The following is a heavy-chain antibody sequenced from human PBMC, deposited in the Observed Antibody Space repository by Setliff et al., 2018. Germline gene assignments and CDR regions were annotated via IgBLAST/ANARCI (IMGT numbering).Heavy chain of an antibody. CDR1: GYAFTDNY. J-gene: IGHJ5*02. CDR2: INPKTGGT. V-gene: IGHV1-2*04. D-gene: IGHD1-26*01. Sequence: ASVKVSCKTSGYAFTDNYIHWVRQAPGQGLEWMGWINPKTGGTNLAQKFQGWVSMTRDTSITTAYMELSRLRSDDTAVYYCARIMGIVGDNWFDPWGQGTLVTVSS. CDR3: ARIMGIVGDNWFDP.